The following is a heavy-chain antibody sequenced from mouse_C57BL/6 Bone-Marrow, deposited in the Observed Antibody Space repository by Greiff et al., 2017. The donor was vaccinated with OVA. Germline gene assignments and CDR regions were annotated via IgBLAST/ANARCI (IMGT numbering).Heavy chain of an antibody. V-gene: IGHV1-63*01. D-gene: IGHD2-4*01. CDR2: IYPGGGYT. Sequence: VQLQQSGAELVRPGTSVKMSCKASGYTFTNYWMDWAKQRPGHGLEWIGDIYPGGGYTNYNEKFKGKATLTADKSSSTAYMQFSSLTSEDSAICYCARGLPWYYFDYWGQGTTLTVSS. CDR3: ARGLPWYYFDY. J-gene: IGHJ2*01. CDR1: GYTFTNYW.